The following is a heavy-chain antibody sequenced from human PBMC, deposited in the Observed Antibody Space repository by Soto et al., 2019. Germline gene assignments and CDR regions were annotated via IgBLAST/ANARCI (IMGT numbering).Heavy chain of an antibody. CDR1: GGTFSSYA. D-gene: IGHD5-18*01. CDR3: ARAVRTGGYSYGPNAFDI. J-gene: IGHJ3*02. CDR2: IIPIFGTA. V-gene: IGHV1-69*13. Sequence: SVKLCCKASGGTFSSYAISWGRQAPGQGREWIGGIIPIFGTANYAHKFQGRVTITAGESTSTAYMELSSLRSEDTAVYHCARAVRTGGYSYGPNAFDIWRQGTMVTVSS.